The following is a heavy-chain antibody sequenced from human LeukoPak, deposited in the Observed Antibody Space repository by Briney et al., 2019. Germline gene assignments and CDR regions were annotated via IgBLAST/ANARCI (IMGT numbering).Heavy chain of an antibody. V-gene: IGHV1-3*04. CDR2: INTGNGNT. CDR3: ARDLMGGVDTAMANDAFDI. J-gene: IGHJ3*02. Sequence: ASVKVSCKASGFTFTSYALHWVRQAPGQRLEWMAWINTGNGNTKYSQKFQGRVTITRDTSANTAYMELSSLRSEDTAVYYCARDLMGGVDTAMANDAFDIWGQGTMVTVSS. D-gene: IGHD5-18*01. CDR1: GFTFTSYA.